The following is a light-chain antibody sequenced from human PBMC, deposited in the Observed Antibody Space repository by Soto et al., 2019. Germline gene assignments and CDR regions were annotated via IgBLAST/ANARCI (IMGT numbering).Light chain of an antibody. CDR2: AAS. CDR3: QQLNSYPRT. J-gene: IGKJ5*01. V-gene: IGKV3D-20*02. Sequence: EIVLTQSPGTLSLSPGERATLSCRASQSVSVNSLAWYQQKGGQAPRLLIYAASTRATGVPDRFSGTGSGTDFALTISRLETEDFATYYCQQLNSYPRTFGQGTRLEIK. CDR1: QSVSVNS.